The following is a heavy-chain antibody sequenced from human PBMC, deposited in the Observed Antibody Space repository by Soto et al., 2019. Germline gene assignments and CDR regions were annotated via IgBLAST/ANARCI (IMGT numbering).Heavy chain of an antibody. CDR2: INAGDGNT. J-gene: IGHJ4*02. V-gene: IGHV1-3*05. Sequence: QVQLVQSGAEEKKPGASVKVSCKASGYTFTSYAMHWVRQAPGQRLEWMGWINAGDGNTKYSQKFQRRVTXXRXXSATTAYMELSSLRSEDTAGYYCARRIVVVTALDYWGQGTLVTVSS. D-gene: IGHD2-21*02. CDR1: GYTFTSYA. CDR3: ARRIVVVTALDY.